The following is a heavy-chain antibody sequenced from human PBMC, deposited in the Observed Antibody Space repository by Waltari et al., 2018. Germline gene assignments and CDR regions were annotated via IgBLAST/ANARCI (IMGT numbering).Heavy chain of an antibody. CDR2: INHSGST. CDR3: ARGGPPSHWNYHYYYYYYMDV. J-gene: IGHJ6*03. D-gene: IGHD1-7*01. V-gene: IGHV4-34*01. CDR1: GGSFSGYY. Sequence: QGQLQQWGAGLLKPSETLSLTCAVYGGSFSGYYWSWIRQPPGKGLEWIGEINHSGSTNYNQSLKSRVTISVDPSKNQFSLKLSSGTAAATAVYYCARGGPPSHWNYHYYYYYYMDVWGKGTTVTISS.